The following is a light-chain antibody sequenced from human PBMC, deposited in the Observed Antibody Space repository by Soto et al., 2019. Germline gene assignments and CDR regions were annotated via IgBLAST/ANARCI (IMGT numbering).Light chain of an antibody. CDR3: QQYDTSPRT. J-gene: IGKJ1*01. Sequence: EIVMTQSPATLSVSPGERVTLSCRASQSISSNLAWYQQKPGQAPRLLIYGASGRATGIPDRFSGSGSGTDFTLTISRLEPEDFAVYYCQQYDTSPRTFGQGTKVDIK. V-gene: IGKV3D-15*01. CDR2: GAS. CDR1: QSISSN.